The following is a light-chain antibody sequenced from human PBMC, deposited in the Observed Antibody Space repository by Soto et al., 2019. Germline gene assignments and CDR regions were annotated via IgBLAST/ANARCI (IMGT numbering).Light chain of an antibody. J-gene: IGKJ3*01. CDR1: QDISNY. V-gene: IGKV1-33*01. CDR2: DAS. CDR3: QQYDNTPFT. Sequence: DIQMTQSPSSLSASVGDRVTITCQASQDISNYLNWYQQKPGKAPKLLIYDASNLETGVPSRFSGSGSGTDFTFTISSLQPEDIATYYCQQYDNTPFTFGPGTKVDI.